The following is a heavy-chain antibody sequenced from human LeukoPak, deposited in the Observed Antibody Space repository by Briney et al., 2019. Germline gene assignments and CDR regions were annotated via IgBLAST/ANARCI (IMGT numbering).Heavy chain of an antibody. J-gene: IGHJ4*02. Sequence: GGSLRLSCTASGFSISDFWMHWVRQAPGKGLEWVSRIRGDWHDTTYADSVKGRFTISRDNAQNTLYLQMNSLRVEDTAVYYCASDRVLGSGSLDNWGQGTLVTVSS. D-gene: IGHD3-10*01. V-gene: IGHV3-74*01. CDR1: GFSISDFW. CDR2: IRGDWHDT. CDR3: ASDRVLGSGSLDN.